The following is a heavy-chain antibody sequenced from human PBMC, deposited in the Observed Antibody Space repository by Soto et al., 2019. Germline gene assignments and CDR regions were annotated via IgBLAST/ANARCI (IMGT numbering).Heavy chain of an antibody. Sequence: QVHLVQSGAEVKKPGASVKVSCKGSGYTFTSYGITWVRQAPGQGLEWMGWISXXNGNTDYAQKLQGXVTVTRDTXXXXAXXEXRSLRSDDTAVYYCARGRYGDYWGQGALVTVSS. J-gene: IGHJ4*02. CDR3: ARGRYGDY. D-gene: IGHD1-1*01. V-gene: IGHV1-18*01. CDR2: ISXXNGNT. CDR1: GYTFTSYG.